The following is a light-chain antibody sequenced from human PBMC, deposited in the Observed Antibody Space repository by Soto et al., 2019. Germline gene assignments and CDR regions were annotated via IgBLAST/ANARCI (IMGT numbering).Light chain of an antibody. CDR2: SNN. Sequence: QSVLTQPPSASGTPGQRVTISCSGSSSNIGSNTVNWYQQLPGTAPKLLIYSNNHRPSGVPDRFSGSKSGTSASLAISGLQSEDEDDYYCAAWDDSLNCVVFGGGTKLPVL. CDR3: AAWDDSLNCVV. J-gene: IGLJ2*01. V-gene: IGLV1-44*01. CDR1: SSNIGSNT.